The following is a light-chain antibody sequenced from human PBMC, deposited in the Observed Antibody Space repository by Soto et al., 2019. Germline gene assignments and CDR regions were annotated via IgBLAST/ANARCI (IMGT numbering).Light chain of an antibody. CDR2: SNN. CDR1: SPNIGSNT. CDR3: AAWDDSLNGQV. Sequence: QSVLTQPPSASGTPGQRVTISCSGSSPNIGSNTVNWYQQLPGTAPKLLLYSNNQRPSGVPDRFSGSKSGTSASLAISGLQSEDEADYYCAAWDDSLNGQVFGGGTKLTVL. V-gene: IGLV1-44*01. J-gene: IGLJ2*01.